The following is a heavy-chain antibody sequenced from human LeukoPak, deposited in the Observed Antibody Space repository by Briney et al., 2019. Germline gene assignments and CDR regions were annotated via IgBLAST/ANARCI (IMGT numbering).Heavy chain of an antibody. CDR1: GFRFSDFT. CDR3: GKEGGA. D-gene: IGHD3-16*01. CDR2: IGGRDGST. V-gene: IGHV3-23*01. J-gene: IGHJ6*02. Sequence: GGSQRLSCAASGFRFSDFTMTWVRQAPGKGAEWVSAIGGRDGSTYYADSLGGRFTISRDNSKDMLYLQMNSLKVEDTATYYCGKEGGAWGQGTKVTVSS.